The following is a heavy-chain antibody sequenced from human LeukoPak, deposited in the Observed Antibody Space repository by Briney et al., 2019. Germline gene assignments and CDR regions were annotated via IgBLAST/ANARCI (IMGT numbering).Heavy chain of an antibody. CDR1: GFTCSSYA. Sequence: PGGSLRLSCAACGFTCSSYAMIGVRQAPGKGLEGVSAISGSGWSTYYADSVKGRFTISRDNSKNTLYLQMNSLRAEDRAVYYCAKAPSGWRHHDYWGKGTMVTVSS. V-gene: IGHV3-23*01. CDR3: AKAPSGWRHHDY. D-gene: IGHD6-19*01. CDR2: ISGSGWST. J-gene: IGHJ4*02.